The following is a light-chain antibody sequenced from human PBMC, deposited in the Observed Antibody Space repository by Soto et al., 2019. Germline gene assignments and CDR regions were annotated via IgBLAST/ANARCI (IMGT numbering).Light chain of an antibody. Sequence: QSVLTQPPSASGTPGQRVTISCSGSRSNIGSNYVYWYQQLPGTAPKLLIYRNNQRPSGVPDRFSGSKSGTSASLAISGLRCEDEADYYCAAWDDSLSGPVFGGGTKVTVL. CDR1: RSNIGSNY. CDR3: AAWDDSLSGPV. V-gene: IGLV1-47*01. J-gene: IGLJ2*01. CDR2: RNN.